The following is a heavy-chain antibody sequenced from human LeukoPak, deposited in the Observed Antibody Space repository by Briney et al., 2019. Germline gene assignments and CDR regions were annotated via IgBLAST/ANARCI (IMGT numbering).Heavy chain of an antibody. V-gene: IGHV1-69*04. CDR2: IIPILGIA. Sequence: ASVKVSCEASGGTFSSYAISWVRQAPGQGLEWMGRIIPILGIANYAQKFQGRVTITADKSTSTAYMELSSLRSEDTAVYYCALRTRASSGYRYYYYYYMDVWGKGTTVTVSS. J-gene: IGHJ6*03. D-gene: IGHD3-22*01. CDR1: GGTFSSYA. CDR3: ALRTRASSGYRYYYYYYMDV.